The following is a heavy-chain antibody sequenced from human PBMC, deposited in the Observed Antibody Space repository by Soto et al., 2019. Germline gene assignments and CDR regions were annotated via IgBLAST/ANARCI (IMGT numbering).Heavy chain of an antibody. CDR3: AKGPEQLVHGVFDY. J-gene: IGHJ4*02. V-gene: IGHV3-23*01. D-gene: IGHD6-6*01. CDR1: GFTLGTYV. Sequence: EVQLLESGGGLVQPGGSLRLSCAASGFTLGTYVMSWVRQAPGKGLEWVSGIDSGGGGTYYADSVKGRFTISSDNSKNTLSLQMNGLRAEDTAVFYCAKGPEQLVHGVFDYWGQGTLVNVSS. CDR2: IDSGGGGT.